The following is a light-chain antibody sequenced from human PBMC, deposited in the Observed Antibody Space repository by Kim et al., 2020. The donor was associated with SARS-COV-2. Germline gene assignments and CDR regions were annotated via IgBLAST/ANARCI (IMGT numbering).Light chain of an antibody. CDR3: GADHGSGSNFVYV. V-gene: IGLV9-49*01. CDR2: VGTGGIVG. Sequence: CTLSSGYSNYKVDWYQQRPGKGPRFVMRVGTGGIVGSKGDGIPDRFSVLGSGLNRYLTINNIQEEDESDYHCGADHGSGSNFVYVFGPGTQLTVL. CDR1: SGYSNYK. J-gene: IGLJ1*01.